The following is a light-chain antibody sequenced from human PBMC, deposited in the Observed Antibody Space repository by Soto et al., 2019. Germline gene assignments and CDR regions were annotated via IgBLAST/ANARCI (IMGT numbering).Light chain of an antibody. CDR1: QSVSGY. CDR2: GAS. V-gene: IGKV3D-15*01. CDR3: QQYDDWLRLT. J-gene: IGKJ4*01. Sequence: EIVLTQSPATLSLSPGERATLSCRASQSVSGYLAWYQQKPGQAPRLLIYGASSRATGIPDRFSGSGSGTEFNLTISSLQSEDFAVYFCQQYDDWLRLTFGGGTKVDIK.